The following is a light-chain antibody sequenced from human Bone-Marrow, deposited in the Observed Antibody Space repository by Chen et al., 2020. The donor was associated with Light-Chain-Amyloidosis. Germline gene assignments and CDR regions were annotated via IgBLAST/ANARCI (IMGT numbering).Light chain of an antibody. CDR1: DLPTKY. Sequence: SYELTQPPSVSVSPGQTARITCSGDDLPTKYAYWYQQKPGQAPVLVIHRDTERPSGISERFSGSSSVTTATLTISGVQAEDEADYHCQSADSSGTYEFIFGGGTKLTVL. V-gene: IGLV3-25*03. CDR3: QSADSSGTYEFI. J-gene: IGLJ2*01. CDR2: RDT.